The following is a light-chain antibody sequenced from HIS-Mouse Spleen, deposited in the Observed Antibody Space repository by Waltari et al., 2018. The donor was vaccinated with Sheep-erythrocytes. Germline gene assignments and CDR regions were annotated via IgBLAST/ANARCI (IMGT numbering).Light chain of an antibody. Sequence: SYELTQPPSVSVSPGQTASITCSGDKLGDKYACWYQQKPGQSPVLVIYQDSKRRSGIPERFSGPNSGNTATLTISGTQAMDEADYYCQAWDSSTAWVFGGGTKLTVL. CDR1: KLGDKY. V-gene: IGLV3-1*01. CDR2: QDS. J-gene: IGLJ3*02. CDR3: QAWDSSTAWV.